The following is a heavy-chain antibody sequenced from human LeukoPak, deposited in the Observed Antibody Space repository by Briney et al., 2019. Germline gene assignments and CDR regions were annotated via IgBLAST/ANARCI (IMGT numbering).Heavy chain of an antibody. V-gene: IGHV1-8*03. Sequence: ASVKVSCKASGYTFTSYDINWVRQATGQGLEWMGWMNPNSGNTGYAQKFQGRVTITRNTSISTAYMELSSLRSDDTAVYYCAFGSYFGFDAFDIWGQGTMVTVSS. CDR3: AFGSYFGFDAFDI. J-gene: IGHJ3*02. CDR2: MNPNSGNT. CDR1: GYTFTSYD. D-gene: IGHD1-26*01.